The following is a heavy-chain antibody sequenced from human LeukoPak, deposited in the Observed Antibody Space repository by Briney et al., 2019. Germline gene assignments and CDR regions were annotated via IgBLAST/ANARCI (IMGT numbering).Heavy chain of an antibody. Sequence: PSETLSLTCTVSGGSISSSSYYWGWIRQPPGKGLEWIGTIYYSGSTGSTYYNPSLKSRVTISVDTSKNQFSLNLSSLTTADTAIYYCARHLYDKTGRPLDSWGQGTLVTVSS. CDR3: ARHLYDKTGRPLDS. V-gene: IGHV4-39*01. J-gene: IGHJ4*02. CDR2: IYYSGSTGST. CDR1: GGSISSSSYY. D-gene: IGHD3-9*01.